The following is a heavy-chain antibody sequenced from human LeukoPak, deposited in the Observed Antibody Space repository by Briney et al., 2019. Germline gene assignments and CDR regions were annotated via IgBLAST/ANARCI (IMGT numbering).Heavy chain of an antibody. Sequence: SETLSLTCTVSGGSISSGSYYWSWIRQPAGKGLEWIGRIYTSGSTYYNPSLKSRVTISVDTSKNQFSLKLSSVTAADTAVYYCARHPRGWDAFDICGQGTMVTVSA. CDR1: GGSISSGSYY. D-gene: IGHD6-19*01. V-gene: IGHV4-61*02. J-gene: IGHJ3*02. CDR2: IYTSGST. CDR3: ARHPRGWDAFDI.